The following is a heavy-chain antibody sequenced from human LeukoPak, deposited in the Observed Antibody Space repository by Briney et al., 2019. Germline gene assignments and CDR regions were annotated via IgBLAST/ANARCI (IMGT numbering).Heavy chain of an antibody. V-gene: IGHV3-23*01. D-gene: IGHD2-15*01. CDR2: ISGSGDRT. Sequence: GGSLRLSCIASGFTFSNYGMSWVRQAPGKGLEWVSIISGSGDRTLHADSVKGRFTVSRDNSKNTVYLQVNSLRAEDTAVYYCAKQLGYCSDGSCYFPYWGQGTLVTVSS. CDR3: AKQLGYCSDGSCYFPY. CDR1: GFTFSNYG. J-gene: IGHJ4*02.